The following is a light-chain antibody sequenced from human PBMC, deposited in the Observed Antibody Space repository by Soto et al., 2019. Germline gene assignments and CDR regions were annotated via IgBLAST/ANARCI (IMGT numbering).Light chain of an antibody. CDR1: QSVSSY. Sequence: EIVLTRSPATLSLSPGERATLSCRASQSVSSYLAWYQQKPGQAPRLLIYDASNRATGIPARFSGSGSGTDFTLTISSLEPEDFAVYYCQQRSNWPSGTFGQGTKV. CDR2: DAS. J-gene: IGKJ1*01. CDR3: QQRSNWPSGT. V-gene: IGKV3-11*01.